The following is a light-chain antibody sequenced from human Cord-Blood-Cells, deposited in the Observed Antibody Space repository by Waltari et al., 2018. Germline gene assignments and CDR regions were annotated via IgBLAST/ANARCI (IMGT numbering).Light chain of an antibody. CDR1: SSDVGSYNL. Sequence: QSALTQPASVSGSPGQSITISCTGTSSDVGSYNLVSWYQQHPGKAPKLMIYEGSKRPSGVSDRVSGSRSGTTASLTISGLQAEDEADYYCCSCAGSSTVVFGGGTKLTVL. CDR2: EGS. CDR3: CSCAGSSTVV. V-gene: IGLV2-23*01. J-gene: IGLJ2*01.